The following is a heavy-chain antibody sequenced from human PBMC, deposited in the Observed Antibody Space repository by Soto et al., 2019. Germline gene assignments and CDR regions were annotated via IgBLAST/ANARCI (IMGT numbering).Heavy chain of an antibody. V-gene: IGHV4-39*01. CDR3: ARHDRSGTSIVVVGSRGSDP. J-gene: IGHJ5*02. Sequence: SGTLSLTCTVSGGSISSSSYYWGWIRQRPGKGLEWIGSIYYSGSTYYNSSLRSRVTISVDTSKNQFSLKLSSVTAADTAVDYCARHDRSGTSIVVVGSRGSDPWGQGTLVTVSS. CDR2: IYYSGST. CDR1: GGSISSSSYY. D-gene: IGHD3-22*01.